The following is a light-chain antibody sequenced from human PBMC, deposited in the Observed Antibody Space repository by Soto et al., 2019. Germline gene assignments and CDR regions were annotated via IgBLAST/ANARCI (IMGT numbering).Light chain of an antibody. Sequence: QAVVTQPPSASGTPGQRVVISCSGGSSNVGTNPVSWYQQLPETAPTLLIYNNYQRHSGVPDRFSGSRSATSASLAISGLQSDDEADYYCAAWDNSLSAWLFGGGTKLTVL. CDR1: SSNVGTNP. CDR2: NNY. CDR3: AAWDNSLSAWL. J-gene: IGLJ3*02. V-gene: IGLV1-44*01.